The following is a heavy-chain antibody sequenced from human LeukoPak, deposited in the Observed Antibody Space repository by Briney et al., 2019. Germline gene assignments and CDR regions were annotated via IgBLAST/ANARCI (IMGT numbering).Heavy chain of an antibody. CDR2: INHSGST. Sequence: SETLSLTCAVYGGSFSGYYWSWIRQPPGKGLEWIGEINHSGSTNYNPSLKSRVTISVDTSKNQFSLKLSSVTAADTAVYYCASEGYSYGSIDYWGQGTLVTVSS. CDR3: ASEGYSYGSIDY. J-gene: IGHJ4*02. CDR1: GGSFSGYY. D-gene: IGHD5-18*01. V-gene: IGHV4-34*01.